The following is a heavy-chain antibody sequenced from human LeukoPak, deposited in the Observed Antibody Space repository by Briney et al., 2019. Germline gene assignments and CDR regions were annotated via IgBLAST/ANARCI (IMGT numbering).Heavy chain of an antibody. CDR1: GGSFSGYY. Sequence: PSETLSLTCAVYGGSFSGYYWSWIRQPPGKGLEWIGEINHSGSTNYNPSLKSRVTISVDTSKNQFSLKLSSVTAADTAVYYCASGRITIFGVVVRKDGWFDPWGQGTLVTVSS. D-gene: IGHD3-3*01. J-gene: IGHJ5*02. CDR3: ASGRITIFGVVVRKDGWFDP. V-gene: IGHV4-34*01. CDR2: INHSGST.